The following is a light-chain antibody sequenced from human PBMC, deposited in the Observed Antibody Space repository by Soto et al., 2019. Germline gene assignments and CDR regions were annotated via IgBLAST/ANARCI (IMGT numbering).Light chain of an antibody. CDR1: RSLLQSDNGNTY. J-gene: IGKJ4*01. CDR3: MQRLAFPLS. Sequence: IVMSQTPLSLAVTPGEPASISCRSSRSLLQSDNGNTYLDWYLQKPGQSPQLLIYTVSYRASGVPDRFSGSGSGTDFTLEISRVEAEDVGVYYCMQRLAFPLSFGGGTKVEI. CDR2: TVS. V-gene: IGKV2-40*01.